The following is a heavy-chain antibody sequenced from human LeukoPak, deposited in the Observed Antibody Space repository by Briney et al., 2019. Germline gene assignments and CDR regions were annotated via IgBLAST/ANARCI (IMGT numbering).Heavy chain of an antibody. J-gene: IGHJ4*02. CDR1: GFTFSNYG. CDR2: IHYDGNNYK. CDR3: AKEAWEWLAQSPYYFDY. D-gene: IGHD5-12*01. V-gene: IGHV3-30*02. Sequence: PGGSLRLSCAASGFTFSNYGMHWVRQAPGKGLEWVTFIHYDGNNYKDYADSVKGRFTVSRDSPKNTLYLQMNSLRAEDTAVYYCAKEAWEWLAQSPYYFDYWGQGTLVTVSS.